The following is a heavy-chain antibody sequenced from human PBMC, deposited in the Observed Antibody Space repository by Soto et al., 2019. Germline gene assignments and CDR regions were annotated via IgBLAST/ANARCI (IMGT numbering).Heavy chain of an antibody. CDR1: GFKLSSHS. Sequence: QPGGSLRLSCAASGFKLSSHSMNWVRQAPGKGLEWVSYISTSSSTIYYADSVKGRFTISRDDAKNSLYLQMNSLRDEDTAVYYCASCITGTSYYYCGMDVWGQGTTVTVSS. V-gene: IGHV3-48*02. CDR2: ISTSSSTI. CDR3: ASCITGTSYYYCGMDV. D-gene: IGHD1-7*01. J-gene: IGHJ6*02.